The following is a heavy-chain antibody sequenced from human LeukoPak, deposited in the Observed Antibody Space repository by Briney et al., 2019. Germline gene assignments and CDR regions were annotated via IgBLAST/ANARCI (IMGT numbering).Heavy chain of an antibody. CDR3: ARDAIDSSGFDFDY. Sequence: GGSLRLSCAASGFTFSNYYMTWIRQAPGKGLEWVSYISTSAGTIYYADSVKGRFTISRDNAKNSLYLQMNSLRAEDTAVYYCARDAIDSSGFDFDYWGQGTLVTVSS. CDR2: ISTSAGTI. D-gene: IGHD3-22*01. J-gene: IGHJ4*02. CDR1: GFTFSNYY. V-gene: IGHV3-11*01.